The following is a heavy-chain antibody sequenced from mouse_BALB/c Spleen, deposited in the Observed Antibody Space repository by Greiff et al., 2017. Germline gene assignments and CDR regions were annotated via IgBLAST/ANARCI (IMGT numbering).Heavy chain of an antibody. D-gene: IGHD2-3*01. CDR1: GFTFSSFG. V-gene: IGHV5-17*02. Sequence: EVQLVESGGGLVQPGGSRKLSCAASGFTFSSFGMHWVRQAPEKGLEWVAYISSGSSTIYYADTVKGRFTISRDNPKNTLFLQMTSLRSEDTAMYYCAREDGYYGAMDYWGQGTSVTVSS. CDR3: AREDGYYGAMDY. CDR2: ISSGSSTI. J-gene: IGHJ4*01.